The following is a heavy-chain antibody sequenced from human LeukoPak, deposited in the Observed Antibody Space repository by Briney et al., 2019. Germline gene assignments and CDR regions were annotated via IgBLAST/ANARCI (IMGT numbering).Heavy chain of an antibody. CDR3: AKDLVQQFDP. CDR1: GFTFSSYA. J-gene: IGHJ5*02. CDR2: ISGSGGST. D-gene: IGHD6-13*01. Sequence: PLRSLRLSCAAAGFTFSSYAMSWVRQAPRKGLEWVSAISGSGGSTYYADSVKGRFTISRDNSKNTLYLQMNSLRAEDTAVYYCAKDLVQQFDPWGQGTLVTVSS. V-gene: IGHV3-23*01.